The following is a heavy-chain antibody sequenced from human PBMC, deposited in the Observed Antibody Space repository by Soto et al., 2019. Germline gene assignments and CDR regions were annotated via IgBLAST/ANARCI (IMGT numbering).Heavy chain of an antibody. CDR3: XXXXXXXXXXXXXXX. Sequence: QVQLQESGPGLVKPSQTLSLTCTVSGGSISSGGYYWSWIRQHPGKGLEWIGYIYYSGSTYYNPSLKSRVTISVDTSXXQFSLXXXXXXXXXXXXXXXXXXXXXXXXXXXXXWGQGTLVTVSS. V-gene: IGHV4-31*03. CDR1: GGSISSGGYY. CDR2: IYYSGST. J-gene: IGHJ4*02.